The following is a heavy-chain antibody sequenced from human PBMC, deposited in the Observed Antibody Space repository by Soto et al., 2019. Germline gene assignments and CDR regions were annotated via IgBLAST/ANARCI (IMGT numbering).Heavy chain of an antibody. Sequence: EVQLVESGGGLVQPGGSLRLSCAASGFTFSSYWMSWVRQAPGKGLEWVANIKQDGSEKYYVDSVKGRFTISRDNAKNALYLQMNSQRAEDTAVYYCARGIEYQLLWGNSGYMDVWGKGTTVTVSS. V-gene: IGHV3-7*01. CDR3: ARGIEYQLLWGNSGYMDV. D-gene: IGHD2-2*01. CDR1: GFTFSSYW. CDR2: IKQDGSEK. J-gene: IGHJ6*03.